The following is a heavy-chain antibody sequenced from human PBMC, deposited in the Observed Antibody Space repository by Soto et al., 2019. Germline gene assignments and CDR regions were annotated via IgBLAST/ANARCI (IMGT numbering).Heavy chain of an antibody. CDR1: GFTFSIYE. CDR3: ARDGDGYSFDL. CDR2: ISSSGSTV. V-gene: IGHV3-48*03. D-gene: IGHD2-21*02. J-gene: IGHJ4*02. Sequence: GGSLRLSCATSGFTFSIYEMNWDRQAPGKGLEWISYISSSGSTVYYADSVQGRFTISRDNTKNSVSLKMKSLRAEDTGTYYCARDGDGYSFDLWGQGTQVTVSS.